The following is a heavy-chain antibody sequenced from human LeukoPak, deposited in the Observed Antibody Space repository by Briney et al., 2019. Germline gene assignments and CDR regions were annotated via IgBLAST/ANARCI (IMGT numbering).Heavy chain of an antibody. CDR3: ASRDPSSWYVY. V-gene: IGHV3-23*01. Sequence: GGSLRLSCAASGFTFSNSAMSWVRQAPGKGREWVSVVSSSGAYTYYADSVKGRFTVSRDNSKNTLYLQMNSLRAEDTAVYYCASRDPSSWYVYWGQGTLVTVSS. CDR2: VSSSGAYT. J-gene: IGHJ4*02. CDR1: GFTFSNSA. D-gene: IGHD6-13*01.